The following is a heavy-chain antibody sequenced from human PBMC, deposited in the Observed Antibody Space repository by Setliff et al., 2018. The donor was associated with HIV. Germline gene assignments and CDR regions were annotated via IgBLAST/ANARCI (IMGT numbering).Heavy chain of an antibody. CDR2: IYVYNSERT. V-gene: IGHV4-59*01. CDR1: GGSISGYY. D-gene: IGHD6-19*01. J-gene: IGHJ4*02. CDR3: ARAVNFDY. Sequence: PSETLSLTCTVSGGSISGYYWSWIRQPPGKGLEWIGYIYVYNSERTNYNPSLTSRVTISVDTSRNQFSLKLTSVTAADTAIYYCARAVNFDYWGQGTQVTVSS.